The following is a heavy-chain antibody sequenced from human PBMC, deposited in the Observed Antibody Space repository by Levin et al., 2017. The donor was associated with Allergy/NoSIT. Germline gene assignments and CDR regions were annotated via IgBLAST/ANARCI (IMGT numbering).Heavy chain of an antibody. CDR1: GFTFSSYA. Sequence: GGSLRLSCAASGFTFSSYAMSWVRQAPGKGLEWVSAISGSGGSTYYADSVKGRFTISRDNSKNTLYLQMNSLRAEDTAVYYCATDIVVVPAAISGPEIFDYWGQGTLVTVSS. V-gene: IGHV3-23*01. J-gene: IGHJ4*02. D-gene: IGHD2-2*02. CDR2: ISGSGGST. CDR3: ATDIVVVPAAISGPEIFDY.